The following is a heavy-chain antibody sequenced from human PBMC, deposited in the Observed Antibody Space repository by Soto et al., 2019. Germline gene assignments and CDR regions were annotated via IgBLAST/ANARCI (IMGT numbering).Heavy chain of an antibody. J-gene: IGHJ4*02. CDR3: ARRGTAVAGGSNYYFDS. CDR1: GASISTNNFY. Sequence: QLHLQESGPGLVKPSETLSLTCTVSGASISTNNFYWGWIRQPPGKGLEWIGSIYYSGSTYYNPSLKSRVIISVDTSKNHFSLTLTSVTAADTAVYYCARRGTAVAGGSNYYFDSWGQGTLVTVSS. CDR2: IYYSGST. D-gene: IGHD6-19*01. V-gene: IGHV4-39*02.